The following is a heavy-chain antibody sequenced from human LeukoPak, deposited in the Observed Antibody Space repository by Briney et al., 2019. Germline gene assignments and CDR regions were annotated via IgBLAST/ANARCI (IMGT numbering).Heavy chain of an antibody. CDR3: AKSSSWSRYFFDS. CDR1: GFTFSSYA. D-gene: IGHD6-13*01. Sequence: PGGSLRLSCAASGFTFSSYAMNWVRQAPGKGLEWVSAISSSSSTTYYADSLKGRFTISRDNSKNMLYLQMNSLRAEDTAVYYCAKSSSWSRYFFDSWGQGTLVTVSS. J-gene: IGHJ4*02. V-gene: IGHV3-23*01. CDR2: ISSSSSTT.